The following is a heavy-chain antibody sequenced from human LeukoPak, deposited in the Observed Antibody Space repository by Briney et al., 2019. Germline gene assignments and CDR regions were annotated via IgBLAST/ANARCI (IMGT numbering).Heavy chain of an antibody. D-gene: IGHD6-13*01. CDR1: GGSISSYY. V-gene: IGHV4-59*01. CDR3: ARGIAAAGTSFDY. Sequence: SETLSLTCTVSGGSISSYYWSWIRQPPGRGLECIGYIYYSGSTNYNPSLKSRVTISVDTSKNQFSLKLSSVTAADTAVYYCARGIAAAGTSFDYWGQGTLVTVSS. CDR2: IYYSGST. J-gene: IGHJ4*02.